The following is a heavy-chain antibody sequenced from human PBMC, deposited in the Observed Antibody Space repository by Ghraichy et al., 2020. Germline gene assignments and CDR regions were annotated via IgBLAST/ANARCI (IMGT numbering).Heavy chain of an antibody. Sequence: GESLNISCTASGFTFSAYTLHWVRQAPGKGLEWISYITRGGSGRYYRDSVRGRFTISRDDAKDSLYLQMSSLRAEDTAVYYCARDRGYYNGNSKFTDDWYFDLWGRGTLVTVSS. V-gene: IGHV3-48*04. CDR3: ARDRGYYNGNSKFTDDWYFDL. D-gene: IGHD4-23*01. J-gene: IGHJ2*01. CDR1: GFTFSAYT. CDR2: ITRGGSGR.